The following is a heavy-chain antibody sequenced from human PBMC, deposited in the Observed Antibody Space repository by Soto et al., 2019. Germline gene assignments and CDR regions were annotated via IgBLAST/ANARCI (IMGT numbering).Heavy chain of an antibody. CDR2: IYYSGST. Sequence: SETLSLTCTVSGGSISSYYWSWIRQPPGKGLEWIGYIYYSGSTNYNPSLKSRVTISVDTSRNQFSLKLSSVTAADTAVYYCARGIPYYDILTGYYPVWGQGTLVTVSS. D-gene: IGHD3-9*01. J-gene: IGHJ4*02. CDR1: GGSISSYY. V-gene: IGHV4-59*01. CDR3: ARGIPYYDILTGYYPV.